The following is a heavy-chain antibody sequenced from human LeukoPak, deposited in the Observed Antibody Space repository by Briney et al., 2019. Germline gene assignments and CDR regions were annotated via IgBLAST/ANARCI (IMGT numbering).Heavy chain of an antibody. Sequence: SETLSLTCAVSGGSIGNFYWSWIRQPPGKGLEWLGYIHNSGSTDYNPSFKSRVTISVDTSKNQFSLQLTSLTPADTAVYYCARDGIRGYYADFWGQGILVTISS. D-gene: IGHD3-22*01. V-gene: IGHV4-59*01. J-gene: IGHJ4*02. CDR3: ARDGIRGYYADF. CDR2: IHNSGST. CDR1: GGSIGNFY.